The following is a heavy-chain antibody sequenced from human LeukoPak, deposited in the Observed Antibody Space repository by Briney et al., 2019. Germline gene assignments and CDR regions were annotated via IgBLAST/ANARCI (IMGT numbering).Heavy chain of an antibody. CDR1: SGSFSGYY. CDR3: ARDANYDFWSGSQIYGMDV. J-gene: IGHJ6*02. D-gene: IGHD3-3*01. CDR2: INHSGST. V-gene: IGHV4-34*01. Sequence: SETLSLTCAVYSGSFSGYYWSWIRQPPGKGLEWIGEINHSGSTNYNPSLKSRVTISVDTSKNQFSLKLSSVTAADTAVYYCARDANYDFWSGSQIYGMDVWGQGTTVTVSS.